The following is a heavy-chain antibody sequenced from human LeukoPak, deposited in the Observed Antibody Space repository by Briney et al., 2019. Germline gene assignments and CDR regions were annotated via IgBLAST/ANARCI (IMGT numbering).Heavy chain of an antibody. J-gene: IGHJ4*02. Sequence: SVKVSCKASGGTFGSYAISWVRQAPGQGLEWMGGIIPISGTANYAQKFQGRVTITADESTSTAYMELSSLRSEDTAVYYCARRGYYDSSGFDYWGQGTLVTVSS. D-gene: IGHD3-22*01. V-gene: IGHV1-69*13. CDR3: ARRGYYDSSGFDY. CDR2: IIPISGTA. CDR1: GGTFGSYA.